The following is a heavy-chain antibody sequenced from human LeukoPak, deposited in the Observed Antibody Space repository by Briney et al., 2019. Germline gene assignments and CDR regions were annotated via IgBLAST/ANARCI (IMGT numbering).Heavy chain of an antibody. CDR2: INHSGST. CDR1: GGSFSGYY. CDR3: ARCKSPHYYYYMDV. V-gene: IGHV4-34*01. J-gene: IGHJ6*03. D-gene: IGHD2/OR15-2a*01. Sequence: KSSETLSLTCAVYGGSFSGYYWNWIRQPPGKGLEWIGEINHSGSTNYNPSLKSRVTISVDTSKNQFSLKLSSVTAADTAVYYCARCKSPHYYYYMDVWGKGTTVTISS.